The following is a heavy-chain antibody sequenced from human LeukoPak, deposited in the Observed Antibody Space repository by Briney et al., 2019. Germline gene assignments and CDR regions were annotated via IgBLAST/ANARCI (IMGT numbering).Heavy chain of an antibody. CDR3: ARLDQLIVDYWYFDL. CDR1: GGSISSSNW. J-gene: IGHJ2*01. V-gene: IGHV4-4*02. Sequence: SETLSLTCAVSGGSISSSNWWSWVRQPPGKGLEWIGEIIHSGSTNYNPSLKSRVTMSIDNSKNQFSLKLSSVTAADTAVYFCARLDQLIVDYWYFDLWGRGTQVTVSS. CDR2: IIHSGST. D-gene: IGHD2-21*01.